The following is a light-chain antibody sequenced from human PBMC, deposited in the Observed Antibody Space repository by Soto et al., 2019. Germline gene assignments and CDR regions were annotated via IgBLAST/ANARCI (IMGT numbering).Light chain of an antibody. CDR1: SSDVGGYNY. CDR3: RSYASSNNHVV. V-gene: IGLV2-8*01. CDR2: EVS. Sequence: QSALTQPPSASGSPGQSVTISCTGTSSDVGGYNYVSWYQQHPGKAPKLMIYEVSKRPSGVPDRFSGSKSGNTASLTVSGLQAEDEADYYCRSYASSNNHVVFGGGTKLTVL. J-gene: IGLJ2*01.